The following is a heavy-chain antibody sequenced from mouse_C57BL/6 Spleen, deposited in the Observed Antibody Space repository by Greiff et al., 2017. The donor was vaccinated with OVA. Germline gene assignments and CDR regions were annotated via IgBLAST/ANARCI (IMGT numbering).Heavy chain of an antibody. Sequence: EVKLQESGPELVKPGASVKIPCKASGYTFTDYNMDWVKQSHGKSLEWIGDINPNNGGTIYNQKFKGKATLTVDKSSSTAYMELRSLTSEDTAVYYCARYGSGPVGFAYWGQGTLVTVSA. CDR1: GYTFTDYN. CDR3: ARYGSGPVGFAY. CDR2: INPNNGGT. J-gene: IGHJ3*01. D-gene: IGHD3-2*02. V-gene: IGHV1-18*01.